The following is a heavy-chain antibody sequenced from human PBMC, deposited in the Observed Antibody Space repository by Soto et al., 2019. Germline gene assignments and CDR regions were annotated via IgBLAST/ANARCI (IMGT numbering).Heavy chain of an antibody. CDR2: IKQDGSEK. J-gene: IGHJ5*02. Sequence: GGSLRLSCAASGFTFSSYWMSWVRQAPGKGLEWVAKIKQDGSEKYYVDSVKGRFTISRDNAKNSLYLQMNTLRGEDTAVYYCARGLWEGHCSSTICHPNWFDPWGQGTLVTVSS. D-gene: IGHD2-2*01. V-gene: IGHV3-7*05. CDR3: ARGLWEGHCSSTICHPNWFDP. CDR1: GFTFSSYW.